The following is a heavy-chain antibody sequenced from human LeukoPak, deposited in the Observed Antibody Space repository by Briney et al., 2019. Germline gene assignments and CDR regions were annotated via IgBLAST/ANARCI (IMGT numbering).Heavy chain of an antibody. CDR2: TIPILGTS. CDR1: GGTFTDYD. D-gene: IGHD1-26*01. Sequence: RASVKVSCKASGGTFTDYDISWVRQAPGQGLEWMGRTIPILGTSNYAQKFQGRVTITADESTSTAYMELSSLRSEDTAVYYCARVGAGDAFDIWGQGTMVTVSS. J-gene: IGHJ3*02. V-gene: IGHV1-69*11. CDR3: ARVGAGDAFDI.